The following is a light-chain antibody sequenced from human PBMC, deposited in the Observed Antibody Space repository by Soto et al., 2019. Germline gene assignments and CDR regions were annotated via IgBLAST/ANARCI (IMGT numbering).Light chain of an antibody. CDR3: QQSSSSPRT. J-gene: IGKJ1*01. V-gene: IGKV1-39*01. CDR1: QNIRSY. CDR2: AAS. Sequence: DIQMTQSPSSLSASVGDRVTITYRASQNIRSYLNWYQQRIGKAPKVLIYAASSLQSGVPSRFSGSGSGTDFTLTISSLQPEDFATYYCQQSSSSPRTFGQGTKVDIK.